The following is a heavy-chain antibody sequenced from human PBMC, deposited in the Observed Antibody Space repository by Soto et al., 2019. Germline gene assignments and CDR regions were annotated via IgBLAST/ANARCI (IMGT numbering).Heavy chain of an antibody. CDR1: GGTFSSYA. CDR3: ARVRSRSGYQFDY. V-gene: IGHV1-69*13. J-gene: IGHJ4*02. CDR2: IIPIFGTA. D-gene: IGHD3-9*01. Sequence: SVNVSCKASGGTFSSYAISWVRQAPGQGLEWMGGIIPIFGTANYAQKFQGRVTITADESTSTAYMELSSLRSEDTAVYYCARVRSRSGYQFDYWGQGTLVTVSS.